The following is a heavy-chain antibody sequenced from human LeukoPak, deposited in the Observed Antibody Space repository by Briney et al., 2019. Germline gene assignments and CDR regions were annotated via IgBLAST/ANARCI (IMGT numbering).Heavy chain of an antibody. CDR2: ISISSNYI. CDR3: ARGPSPIRGYYYLDV. D-gene: IGHD3-16*01. V-gene: IGHV3-21*01. J-gene: IGHJ6*03. CDR1: GFTFSTYS. Sequence: GGSLRLSCAASGFTFSTYSMNWVRQAPGKGLEWVSSISISSNYIYYADSVKGRFTITRDNAKNSLYLQMNSLRAEDTAASYCARGPSPIRGYYYLDVWGQGTPVTVSS.